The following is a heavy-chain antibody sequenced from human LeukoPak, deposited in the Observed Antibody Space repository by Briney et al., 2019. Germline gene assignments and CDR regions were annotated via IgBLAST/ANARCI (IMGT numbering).Heavy chain of an antibody. CDR1: GFTFDESP. D-gene: IGHD2-15*01. J-gene: IGHJ4*02. V-gene: IGHV3-9*01. CDR2: ISWNSRSM. Sequence: GRSLRLSCVTSGFTFDESPMHWVRQAPGKGLEWVSGISWNSRSMVYADSVKGRFTISRDNAKNSLYLQMNSLRAEDTAVYYCARDLVVVAAYFDYWGQGTLVTVSS. CDR3: ARDLVVVAAYFDY.